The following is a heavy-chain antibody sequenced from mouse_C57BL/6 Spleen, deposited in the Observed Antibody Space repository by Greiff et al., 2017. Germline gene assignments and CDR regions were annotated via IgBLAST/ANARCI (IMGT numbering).Heavy chain of an antibody. J-gene: IGHJ1*03. CDR2: ISSGSSTI. CDR1: GFTFSDYG. V-gene: IGHV5-17*01. D-gene: IGHD3-1*01. Sequence: VKLVESGGGLVKPGGSLKLSCAASGFTFSDYGMHWVRQAPEKGLEWVAYISSGSSTIYYADTVKGRFTISRDNAKNTLFLQMTSLRSEDTAMYYCARGLRKWYFGVWGTGTTVTVSS. CDR3: ARGLRKWYFGV.